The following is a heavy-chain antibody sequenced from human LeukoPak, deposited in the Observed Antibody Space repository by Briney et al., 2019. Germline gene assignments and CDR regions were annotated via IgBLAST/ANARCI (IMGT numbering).Heavy chain of an antibody. V-gene: IGHV3-30-3*01. D-gene: IGHD3-3*01. Sequence: GGSLRLSCAASGFTFSSYAMHWVRQAPGKGLEWVAVISYDGSNKYYADSVKGRFTISRDNSKNTLYLQMNSLRAEDTAVYYCARPFAGPDDHEWSFDYWGQGTLVTVSS. CDR1: GFTFSSYA. J-gene: IGHJ4*02. CDR2: ISYDGSNK. CDR3: ARPFAGPDDHEWSFDY.